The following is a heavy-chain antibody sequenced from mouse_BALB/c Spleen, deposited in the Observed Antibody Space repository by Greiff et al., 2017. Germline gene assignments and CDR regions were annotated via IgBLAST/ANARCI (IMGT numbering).Heavy chain of an antibody. CDR1: GFNIKDYY. CDR3: AYGYEFAY. J-gene: IGHJ3*01. CDR2: IDPENGNT. V-gene: IGHV14-1*02. D-gene: IGHD1-2*01. Sequence: EVQLQQSGAELVRPGALVKLSCKASGFNIKDYYMHWVKQRPEQGLEWIGWIDPENGNTIYDPKFQGKASITADTSSNTAYLQLSSLTSEDTAVYYCAYGYEFAYWGQGTLVTVSA.